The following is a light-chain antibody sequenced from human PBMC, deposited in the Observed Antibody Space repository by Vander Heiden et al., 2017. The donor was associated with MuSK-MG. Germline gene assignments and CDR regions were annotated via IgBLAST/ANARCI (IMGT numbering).Light chain of an antibody. J-gene: IGKJ4*01. V-gene: IGKV3-15*01. CDR1: QSVSTN. Sequence: ELAVTPSPATLSVSPGERATLSCRASQSVSTNLAWYQQKPGQAPRLLIYGVSTRATGNPARFSGSGSGIEFTLTISSLQSEDFAVYYCQQYNDWPLTFGGGTKVEI. CDR2: GVS. CDR3: QQYNDWPLT.